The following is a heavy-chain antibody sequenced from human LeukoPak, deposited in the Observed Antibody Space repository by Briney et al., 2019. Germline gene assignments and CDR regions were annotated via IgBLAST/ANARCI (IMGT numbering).Heavy chain of an antibody. CDR2: MNPNSGNT. J-gene: IGHJ6*02. CDR3: ARGRGFGTYYYYGMDV. Sequence: ASVKVSCKASRYTFTSYDINWVRQATGQGLEWMGWMNPNSGNTGYAQKFQGRVTMTRNTSISTAYMELSSLRSEDTAVYYCARGRGFGTYYYYGMDVWGQGTTVTVSS. V-gene: IGHV1-8*01. D-gene: IGHD1-1*01. CDR1: RYTFTSYD.